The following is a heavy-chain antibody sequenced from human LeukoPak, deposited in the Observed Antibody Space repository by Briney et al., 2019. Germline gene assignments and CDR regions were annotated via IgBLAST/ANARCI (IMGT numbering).Heavy chain of an antibody. J-gene: IGHJ4*02. CDR1: GFTFSDYA. Sequence: GGSLRLSCAASGFTFSDYAMSWVRQAPGKGLEWVSSISSSNSYIYYADSVKGRFTISRDNAKNSLYLQMNSLRAEDTAVYYCARGYSGYAFDYWGQGTLVTVSS. CDR2: ISSSNSYI. D-gene: IGHD5-12*01. V-gene: IGHV3-21*01. CDR3: ARGYSGYAFDY.